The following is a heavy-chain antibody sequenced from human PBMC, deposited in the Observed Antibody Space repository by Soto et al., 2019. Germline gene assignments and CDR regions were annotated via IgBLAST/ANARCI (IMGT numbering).Heavy chain of an antibody. J-gene: IGHJ4*02. D-gene: IGHD3-10*01. V-gene: IGHV4-59*08. CDR3: ARSLITMVPQDD. Sequence: SETLSLTCTVSGASISSHYWSWIRQPPGKGPEWIGYVHYTGTTNYNPSLQSRVTISVDTSKNQFSLKLSSVTAADTAVYYCARSLITMVPQDDWGQGTLVTVSS. CDR1: GASISSHY. CDR2: VHYTGTT.